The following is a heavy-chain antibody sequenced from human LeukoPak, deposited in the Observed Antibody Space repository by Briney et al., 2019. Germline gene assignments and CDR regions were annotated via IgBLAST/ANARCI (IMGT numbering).Heavy chain of an antibody. D-gene: IGHD3-16*02. CDR3: ARKNYDYVWGSYRRPSDAFDI. CDR1: GYTFTSYG. CDR2: ISAYNGNT. V-gene: IGHV1-18*01. Sequence: ASVKVSCKASGYTFTSYGISWVRQAPGQGLEWMGWISAYNGNTNYAQKLQGRVTMTTDTSTSTAYMGLRSLRSDDTAVYYCARKNYDYVWGSYRRPSDAFDIWGQGTMVTVSS. J-gene: IGHJ3*02.